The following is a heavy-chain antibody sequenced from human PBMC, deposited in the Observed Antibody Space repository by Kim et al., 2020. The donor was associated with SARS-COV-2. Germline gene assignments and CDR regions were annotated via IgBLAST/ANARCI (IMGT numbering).Heavy chain of an antibody. J-gene: IGHJ4*02. CDR1: GFTFSSYG. CDR3: AKDWGSITMVRGVIALDY. CDR2: ISYDGSNK. D-gene: IGHD3-10*01. Sequence: GGSLRLSCAASGFTFSSYGMHWVRQAPGKGLEWVAVISYDGSNKYYADSVKGRFTISRDNSKNTLYLQMNSLRAEDTAVYYCAKDWGSITMVRGVIALDYWGQGTLVTVSS. V-gene: IGHV3-30*18.